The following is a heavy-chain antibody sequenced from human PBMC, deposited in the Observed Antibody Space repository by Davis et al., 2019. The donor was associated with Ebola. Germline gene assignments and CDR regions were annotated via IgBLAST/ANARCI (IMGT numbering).Heavy chain of an antibody. Sequence: SVKVSCKTSGGTFTNYAVNWVRQAPGQGLEWLGRIIPVVDTKDYAQKFQGRVTLTADKATNTAYMELSGLRFDDTAVYYCARGKWFDPWGQGTLVSV. J-gene: IGHJ5*02. CDR2: IIPVVDTK. CDR3: ARGKWFDP. V-gene: IGHV1-69*04. CDR1: GGTFTNYA.